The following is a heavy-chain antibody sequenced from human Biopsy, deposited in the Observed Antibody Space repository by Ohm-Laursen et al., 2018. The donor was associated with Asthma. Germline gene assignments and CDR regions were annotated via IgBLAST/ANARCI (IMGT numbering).Heavy chain of an antibody. CDR3: ARTTYGDDGFDP. Sequence: SETLSLTCPVSGGSMSSSSYSWGWIRQPPGKGLEWIGSISYTGNTDIPSPRSRVTLSVDTSKNNFSLSLTSVTAADTAVYYCARTTYGDDGFDPWGQGTLVTVSS. CDR1: GGSMSSSSYS. CDR2: ISYTGNT. J-gene: IGHJ5*02. D-gene: IGHD4-17*01. V-gene: IGHV4-39*02.